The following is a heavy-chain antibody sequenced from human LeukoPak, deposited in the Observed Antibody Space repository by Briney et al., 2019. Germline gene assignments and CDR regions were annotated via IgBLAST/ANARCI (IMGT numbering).Heavy chain of an antibody. Sequence: SETLSLTCTVSGGSISTYYWSWIRQPPGKGLEWIGYIYYSGSTNYNPSLKSRVTISVDTSKNQFSLKLRPVTAADTAVYYCARGVVIAPQTFDYWGQGTLVTVSS. CDR3: ARGVVIAPQTFDY. CDR2: IYYSGST. D-gene: IGHD2-21*01. CDR1: GGSISTYY. J-gene: IGHJ4*02. V-gene: IGHV4-59*01.